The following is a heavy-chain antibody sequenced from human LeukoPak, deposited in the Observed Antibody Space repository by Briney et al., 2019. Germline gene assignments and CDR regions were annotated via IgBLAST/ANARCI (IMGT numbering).Heavy chain of an antibody. CDR1: GFTFSSYA. CDR3: ARDPGAVAGRAFDI. J-gene: IGHJ3*02. V-gene: IGHV3-30-3*01. D-gene: IGHD6-19*01. Sequence: GRSLRLSCAASGFTFSSYAMHWVRQAPGKGLEWVAVIPYDGSNRYYADSVKGRFTISRDNSKNTLYLQMNSLRAEDTAVYYCARDPGAVAGRAFDIWGQGTMVTVSS. CDR2: IPYDGSNR.